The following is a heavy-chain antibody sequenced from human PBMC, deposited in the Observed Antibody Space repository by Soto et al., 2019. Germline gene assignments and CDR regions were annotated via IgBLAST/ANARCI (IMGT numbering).Heavy chain of an antibody. CDR3: AKPPYYYDSSGYYYGSHFDY. CDR1: GFTFSSYA. D-gene: IGHD3-22*01. CDR2: ISSSGGST. V-gene: IGHV3-23*01. J-gene: IGHJ4*02. Sequence: PGGSLRLSCAASGFTFSSYAVSWVRQAPGKGLEWVSGISSSGGSTYHADSVKGRFTISRDNSKNTLYLQMNSLRAEDTAVYYCAKPPYYYDSSGYYYGSHFDYWGQGTLVTVSS.